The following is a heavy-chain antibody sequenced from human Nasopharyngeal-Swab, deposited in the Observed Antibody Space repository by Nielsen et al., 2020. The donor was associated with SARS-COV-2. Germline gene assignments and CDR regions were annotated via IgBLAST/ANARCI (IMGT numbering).Heavy chain of an antibody. CDR1: GFIFRTSA. CDR2: TSYDGSIT. J-gene: IGHJ4*02. D-gene: IGHD6-19*01. Sequence: GESLKISCAASGFIFRTSAMHWLRQAPGKGLEWVAMTSYDGSITYYTDSVKGRFTISRDNSKKTLSLQMNSLRIEDTAVYYCARDSENDGWFPYSWGQGTLVTDSS. CDR3: ARDSENDGWFPYS. V-gene: IGHV3-30-3*01.